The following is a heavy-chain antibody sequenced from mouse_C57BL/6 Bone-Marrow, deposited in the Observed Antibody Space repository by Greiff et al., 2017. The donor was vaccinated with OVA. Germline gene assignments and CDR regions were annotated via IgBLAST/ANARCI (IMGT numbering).Heavy chain of an antibody. CDR2: INPNNGGT. J-gene: IGHJ3*01. D-gene: IGHD4-1*01. CDR1: GYTFTDYY. Sequence: VQLQQSGPELVKPGASVKISCKASGYTFTDYYMNWVKQSHGKSLEWIGDINPNNGGTSYNQKFKGKATLTVDKSSSTAYMELRSLTSEDSAVYYCAGSEGLGGGFAYWGQGTLVTVSA. CDR3: AGSEGLGGGFAY. V-gene: IGHV1-26*01.